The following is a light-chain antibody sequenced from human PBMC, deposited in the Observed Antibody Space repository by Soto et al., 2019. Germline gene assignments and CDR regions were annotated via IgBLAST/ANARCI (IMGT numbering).Light chain of an antibody. J-gene: IGKJ5*01. CDR1: QGISSY. V-gene: IGKV1-27*01. CDR3: QQRSNWPSIT. Sequence: IHMTLSPSSLSASVGYSVTITCRVSQGISSYLNWYRQKPGKVPKLLLYSASNLQSGVPSRFSGSGCATDFTPTINSLEPQDFAVYYCQQRSNWPSITFGQGTRLEIK. CDR2: SAS.